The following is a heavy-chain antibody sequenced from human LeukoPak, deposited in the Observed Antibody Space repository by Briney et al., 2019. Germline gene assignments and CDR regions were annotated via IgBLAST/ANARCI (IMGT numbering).Heavy chain of an antibody. D-gene: IGHD1-26*01. V-gene: IGHV1-8*02. CDR1: GYTFTSSE. CDR3: ARTGMGANVWIDL. J-gene: IGHJ5*02. CDR2: LNPNSGNT. Sequence: GASVRVSCKASGYTFTSSEIHWVRQAPGQGLEWMGWLNPNSGNTGYAQKFQGRVTMTRNTSISTAYMELTSLRSDDTAIFYCARTGMGANVWIDLWGQGTPVTVSS.